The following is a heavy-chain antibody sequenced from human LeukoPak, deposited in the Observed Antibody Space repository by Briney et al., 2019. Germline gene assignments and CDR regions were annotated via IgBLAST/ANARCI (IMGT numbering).Heavy chain of an antibody. D-gene: IGHD2-15*01. CDR3: AREVVSRQDLDV. Sequence: PGRSLRLSCAASGLTFSSHDMNWVRQAPGKGLEWVSSINRSGRDTFYADSVKGRFTISRDNVKNSLSLQMNSLRAEDTAVYYCAREVVSRQDLDVWGQGTTVIVSS. CDR2: INRSGRDT. CDR1: GLTFSSHD. V-gene: IGHV3-21*01. J-gene: IGHJ6*02.